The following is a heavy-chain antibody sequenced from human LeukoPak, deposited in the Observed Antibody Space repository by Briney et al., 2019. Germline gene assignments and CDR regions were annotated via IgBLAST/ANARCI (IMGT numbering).Heavy chain of an antibody. D-gene: IGHD6-19*01. V-gene: IGHV4-34*01. J-gene: IGHJ4*02. CDR1: GGSFSGYY. CDR3: ARGGPYSSGWPNDY. CDR2: INHSGST. Sequence: SETLSLTCAVYGGSFSGYYWSWIRQPPGKGLEWIGEINHSGSTNYNPSLKSRVTISVDTSKNQFSLKLSSVTAADTAVYYCARGGPYSSGWPNDYWGQGTLVTVSS.